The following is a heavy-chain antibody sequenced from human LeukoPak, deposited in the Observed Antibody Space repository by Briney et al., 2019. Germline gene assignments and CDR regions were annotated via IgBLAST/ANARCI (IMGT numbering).Heavy chain of an antibody. CDR3: AELGITMIGGV. D-gene: IGHD3-10*02. V-gene: IGHV3-7*01. Sequence: GGSLRLSCAASGFTFSTSWMSWVRQAPGKGLEWVANIKHDGSEKYYLDSVKGRFTISRDNAKNSLYLQMNSLRAEDTAVYYCAELGITMIGGVWGKGTTVTISS. CDR1: GFTFSTSW. CDR2: IKHDGSEK. J-gene: IGHJ6*04.